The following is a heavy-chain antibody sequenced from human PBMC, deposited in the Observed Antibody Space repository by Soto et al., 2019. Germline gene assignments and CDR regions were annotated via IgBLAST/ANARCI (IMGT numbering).Heavy chain of an antibody. D-gene: IGHD4-17*01. CDR3: AKVQDYGDYVDY. CDR2: ISYDGSNK. V-gene: IGHV3-30*18. J-gene: IGHJ4*02. CDR1: GFTLSSYG. Sequence: QVQLVESGGGVVQPGRSLRLSCAASGFTLSSYGMHWVRQAPGKGLEWVAVISYDGSNKYYADSVKGRFTISRDNSKNTLYLQMNSLRAEDTAVYYCAKVQDYGDYVDYWGQGTLVTVSS.